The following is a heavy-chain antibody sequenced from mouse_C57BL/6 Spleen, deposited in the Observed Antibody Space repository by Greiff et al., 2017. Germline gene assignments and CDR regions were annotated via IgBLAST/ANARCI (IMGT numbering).Heavy chain of an antibody. CDR3: AREHGSSFDY. J-gene: IGHJ2*01. V-gene: IGHV5-6*01. Sequence: EVKLVESGGDLVKPGGSLKLSCAASGFTFSSYGMSWVRQTPDKRLEWVATLSSGGSYTYYPDSVKGRFTISRDNAKDTLYLQMSGLKSEDTAMYYCAREHGSSFDYWGQGTTLTVSS. CDR2: LSSGGSYT. CDR1: GFTFSSYG. D-gene: IGHD1-1*01.